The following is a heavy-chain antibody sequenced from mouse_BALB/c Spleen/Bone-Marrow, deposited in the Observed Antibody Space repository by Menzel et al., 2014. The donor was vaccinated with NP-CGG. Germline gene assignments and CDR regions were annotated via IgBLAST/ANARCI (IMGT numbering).Heavy chain of an antibody. Sequence: EVQLVESGGGLVQPGGSRKLSCAASGFTFSSFGMHWVRQAPEKGLEWVAYISSGSRTIYYADTVKGRFTISGDNPKNPLFLQMTSLRSEDTAMYYCARNYDFWFGYWGQGTLVTVSA. CDR1: GFTFSSFG. V-gene: IGHV5-17*02. J-gene: IGHJ3*01. CDR2: ISSGSRTI. CDR3: ARNYDFWFGY. D-gene: IGHD2-4*01.